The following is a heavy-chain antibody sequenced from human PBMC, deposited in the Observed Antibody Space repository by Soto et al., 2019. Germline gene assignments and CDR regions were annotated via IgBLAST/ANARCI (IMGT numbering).Heavy chain of an antibody. CDR1: GFTFSDQY. Sequence: VQLLESGGDLVQPGGSLRLSCAASGFTFSDQYMTWIRQAPGKGLEWDSKISGEATITYYADSVKGRFTVSRDNAKNSLYLQMDSLRAEDTAVYYCASDPYYYASGFWGQGTLVTVSS. D-gene: IGHD3-10*01. CDR3: ASDPYYYASGF. CDR2: ISGEATIT. V-gene: IGHV3-11*01. J-gene: IGHJ4*02.